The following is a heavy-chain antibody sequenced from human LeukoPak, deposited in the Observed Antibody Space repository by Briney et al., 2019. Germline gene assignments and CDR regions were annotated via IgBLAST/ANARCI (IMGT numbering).Heavy chain of an antibody. CDR1: GFTFSTYS. CDR3: ARTDCSITNCPVAMDV. V-gene: IGHV3-21*06. J-gene: IGHJ6*02. Sequence: GGSLRLSCAASGFTFSTYSMNWVRQAPGKGLEWVSSISSSRGFIYYADSVRGRFTISRDNAKNSLFLQMNSLRAEDTAVYYCARTDCSITNCPVAMDVWGQGTTVTVSS. CDR2: ISSSRGFI. D-gene: IGHD2-2*01.